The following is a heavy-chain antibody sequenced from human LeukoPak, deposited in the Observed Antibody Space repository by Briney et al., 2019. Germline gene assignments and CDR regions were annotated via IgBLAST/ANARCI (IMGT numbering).Heavy chain of an antibody. D-gene: IGHD2-15*01. Sequence: SETLSLTCTVSGGSISTSTYYWGWIRQPPGKGLEWTASIYYGGSTYYNPSLKSRVTISIDTAKNQFSLKLSSVTAADTAVYYCARSPRIVVGSWFDPWGQGTLVTVSS. CDR2: IYYGGST. CDR1: GGSISTSTYY. CDR3: ARSPRIVVGSWFDP. V-gene: IGHV4-39*07. J-gene: IGHJ5*02.